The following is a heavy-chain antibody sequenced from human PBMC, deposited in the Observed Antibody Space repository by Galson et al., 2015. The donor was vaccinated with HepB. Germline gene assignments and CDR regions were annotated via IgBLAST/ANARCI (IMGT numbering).Heavy chain of an antibody. Sequence: SVKVSCKASGSTSTNYHIHWVRQAPGQGLEWMGIINPNDGATSYPQKFQGRVTMTRDTSTSTVYMDLSSLRSEDTAVYYCARELVATYYFDYWGLATLVTVSS. CDR3: ARELVATYYFDY. J-gene: IGHJ4*02. CDR1: GSTSTNYH. CDR2: INPNDGAT. V-gene: IGHV1-46*01. D-gene: IGHD2-15*01.